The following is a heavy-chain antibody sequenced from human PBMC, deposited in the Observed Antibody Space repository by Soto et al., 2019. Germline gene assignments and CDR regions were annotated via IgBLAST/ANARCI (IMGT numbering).Heavy chain of an antibody. J-gene: IGHJ6*03. CDR3: ARGDCVGGTCYSLAGSFYYYMDV. V-gene: IGHV3-74*02. CDR1: GFTFSNYW. CDR2: INSDGSVS. Sequence: EVQLVESGGGLVQPGGSLRLSCAASGFTFSNYWMYWVRQAPGKGLEWVSRINSDGSVSSHADSVRGRLTISRDNVKNTLYLHMDSLGAADTAVYFCARGDCVGGTCYSLAGSFYYYMDVWGKGTTVTVFS. D-gene: IGHD2-15*01.